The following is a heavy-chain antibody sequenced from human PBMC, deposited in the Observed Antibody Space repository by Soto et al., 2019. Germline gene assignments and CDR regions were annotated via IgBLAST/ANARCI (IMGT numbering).Heavy chain of an antibody. J-gene: IGHJ6*02. V-gene: IGHV1-69*13. CDR1: GDTFNTCA. D-gene: IGHD1-20*01. CDR3: ARSPGITGTRASQYAMDV. Sequence: SVKVSCKASGDTFNTCAISWVRQAPGQGLEWMGGIIPIFGTPDYAQHFPGRVTISADESTNTVYLELSSLRFEDTAVYYCARSPGITGTRASQYAMDVWGQGTTVTVSS. CDR2: IIPIFGTP.